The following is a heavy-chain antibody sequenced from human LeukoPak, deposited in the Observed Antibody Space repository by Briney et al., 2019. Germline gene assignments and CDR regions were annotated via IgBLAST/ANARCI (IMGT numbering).Heavy chain of an antibody. CDR3: ARDLYSTTWHPSPIDY. V-gene: IGHV1-69*05. J-gene: IGHJ4*02. CDR2: IIPIFGTA. Sequence: SVKVSCRASGGTFSSYAISWVRQAPGQGLEWMGGIIPIFGTANYAQKFQGRVTMTTDTYTSTAYMEVRSLRSDDTAIYYCARDLYSTTWHPSPIDYWGQGTLVTVSS. CDR1: GGTFSSYA. D-gene: IGHD6-13*01.